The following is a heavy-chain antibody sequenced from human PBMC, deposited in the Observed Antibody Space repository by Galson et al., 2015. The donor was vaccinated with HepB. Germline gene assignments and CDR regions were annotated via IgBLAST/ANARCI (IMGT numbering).Heavy chain of an antibody. V-gene: IGHV4-34*01. CDR2: INHSGST. J-gene: IGHJ4*02. CDR3: ARARAHYDFWSGRLYYFDY. D-gene: IGHD3-3*01. CDR1: GGSFSGYY. Sequence: SETLSLTCAVYGGSFSGYYWSWIRQPPGKGLEWIGEINHSGSTNYNPSLKSRVTISVDTSKNQFSLRLSSVTAADTAVYYCARARAHYDFWSGRLYYFDYWGQGTLVTVSS.